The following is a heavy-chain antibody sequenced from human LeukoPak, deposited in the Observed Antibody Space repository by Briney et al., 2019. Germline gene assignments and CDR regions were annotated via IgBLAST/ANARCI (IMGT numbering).Heavy chain of an antibody. CDR3: ARGGYSGYLTY. CDR1: GGSFSGYY. Sequence: SETLSLTCAVYGGSFSGYYWSWVRQPPGKGLEWIGEINHSGSTNYNPSLKSRVTISVDTSKNQFSLKLSSVTAADTAVYYCARGGYSGYLTYWGQGTLVTVSS. D-gene: IGHD5-12*01. J-gene: IGHJ4*02. CDR2: INHSGST. V-gene: IGHV4-34*01.